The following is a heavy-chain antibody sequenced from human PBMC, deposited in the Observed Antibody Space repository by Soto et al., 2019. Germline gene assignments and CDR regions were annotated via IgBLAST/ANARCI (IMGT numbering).Heavy chain of an antibody. D-gene: IGHD3-16*02. CDR1: GGSFSGYY. J-gene: IGHJ4*02. Sequence: SETLSLTCAVYGGSFSGYYWSWIRQPPGKGLEWIGEINHSGSTNYNPSLKSRVTISVDTSKNQFSLKLSSVTAADTAVYYCARATYDYVWGSYRYNYFDYWGQGTLVTVSS. CDR3: ARATYDYVWGSYRYNYFDY. CDR2: INHSGST. V-gene: IGHV4-34*01.